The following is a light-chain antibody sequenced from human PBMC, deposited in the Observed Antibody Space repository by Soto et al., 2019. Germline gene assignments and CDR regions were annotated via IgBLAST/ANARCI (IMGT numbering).Light chain of an antibody. Sequence: HMTQSPFSLSASVGDNVTVPXRARQTIRTYFNWYQQNPPXXTKLXXXSAXRLQSAVPSRLSGSGSETDFTLIISNMQPEEFVTVYCQQSYMSPTSTFGQGTRLEIK. CDR3: QQSYMSPTST. CDR2: SAX. V-gene: IGKV1-39*01. J-gene: IGKJ5*01. CDR1: QTIRTY.